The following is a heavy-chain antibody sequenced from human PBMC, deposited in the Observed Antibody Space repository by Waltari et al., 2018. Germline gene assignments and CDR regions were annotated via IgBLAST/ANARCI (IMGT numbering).Heavy chain of an antibody. V-gene: IGHV2-5*01. CDR3: AHKFWNRYNYKWNNYFDA. CDR1: GFSPNVDGVG. D-gene: IGHD1-1*01. CDR2: IYWNGDK. J-gene: IGHJ5*02. Sequence: QITLKESGPALVRPTQTLALTCSFSGFSPNVDGVGVAWFRQPPGKALELLLLIYWNGDKAYNPSLKTRLTVTVDASKHQVVLTLTDVDPVDTATYFCAHKFWNRYNYKWNNYFDAWGQGILVSVSS.